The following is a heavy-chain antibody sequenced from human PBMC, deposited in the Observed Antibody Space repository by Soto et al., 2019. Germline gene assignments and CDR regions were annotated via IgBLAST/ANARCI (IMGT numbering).Heavy chain of an antibody. CDR3: ARGGAYSSSWCDY. V-gene: IGHV4-59*01. D-gene: IGHD6-13*01. J-gene: IGHJ4*02. CDR2: IYYSGST. Sequence: ETLSLTCTVSGGSISSYYWSWIRQPPGKGLEWIGYIYYSGSTNYNPSLKSRVTISVDTSKNQFSLKLSSVTAADTAVYYCARGGAYSSSWCDYWGQGTLVTVSS. CDR1: GGSISSYY.